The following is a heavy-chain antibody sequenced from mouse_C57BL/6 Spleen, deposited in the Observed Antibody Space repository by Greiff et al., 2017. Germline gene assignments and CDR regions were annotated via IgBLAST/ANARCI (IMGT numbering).Heavy chain of an antibody. Sequence: EVQLQQSGPELVKPGASVKISCKASGYTFTDYYMNWVKQSHGKSLEWIGDINPNNGGTSYNQKFKGKATLTVDKSSSTAYMELRSLTSEDSAVYYCARGYSNYVWFAYWGQGTLVTVSA. CDR2: INPNNGGT. D-gene: IGHD2-5*01. J-gene: IGHJ3*01. CDR3: ARGYSNYVWFAY. CDR1: GYTFTDYY. V-gene: IGHV1-26*01.